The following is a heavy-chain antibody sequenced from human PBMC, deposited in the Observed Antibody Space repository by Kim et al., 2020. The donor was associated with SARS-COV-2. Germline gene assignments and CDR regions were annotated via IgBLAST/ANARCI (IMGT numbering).Heavy chain of an antibody. Sequence: KSRVTISVDTSKTQFSLRLSSVTAADTAVYYCARRRRYCSSTSCSNWFDPWGQGTLVTVSS. D-gene: IGHD2-2*01. V-gene: IGHV4-59*08. CDR3: ARRRRYCSSTSCSNWFDP. J-gene: IGHJ5*02.